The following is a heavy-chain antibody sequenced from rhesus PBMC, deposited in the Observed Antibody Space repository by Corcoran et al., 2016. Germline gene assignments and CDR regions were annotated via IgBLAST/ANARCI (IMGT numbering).Heavy chain of an antibody. Sequence: QVHLQESGPGLVKPSATLSLTCAVSGGSFSYYYWGWVRPPPAKGLEWIGYISGSSGRIDYNPALKSRVTISRDTSKNQFSLKLTSVTDADTAVYYCAKDPAYGSRSDVWGPGVLVTVSS. CDR1: GGSFSYYY. CDR2: ISGSSGRI. D-gene: IGHD4-4*01. J-gene: IGHJ5-1*01. CDR3: AKDPAYGSRSDV. V-gene: IGHV4-165*01.